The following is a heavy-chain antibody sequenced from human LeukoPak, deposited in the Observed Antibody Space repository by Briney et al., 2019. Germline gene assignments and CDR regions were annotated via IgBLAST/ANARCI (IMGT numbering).Heavy chain of an antibody. Sequence: GGSLRLSCTASGFTFRDYYMNWIRQAPGRGLEWISFISGSGDTIYYADSVKGRFTISRDNVKNSLYLQTNSLRAGDSAVYYCARRTYYNFWSGYPTSYYYYYYMDVWGKGTTVTVSS. CDR2: ISGSGDTI. V-gene: IGHV3-11*01. J-gene: IGHJ6*03. CDR1: GFTFRDYY. D-gene: IGHD3-3*01. CDR3: ARRTYYNFWSGYPTSYYYYYYMDV.